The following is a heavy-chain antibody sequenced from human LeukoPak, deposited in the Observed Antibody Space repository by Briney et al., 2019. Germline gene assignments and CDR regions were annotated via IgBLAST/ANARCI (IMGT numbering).Heavy chain of an antibody. D-gene: IGHD6-13*01. CDR1: GFTFSSYS. CDR3: ARRIAAAGTSWYFDL. Sequence: GSLRLSCAASGFTFSSYSMNWVRQAPGKGLEWVSSISSSSNYIYYADSVKGRFTISRDNAKNSLYLQMNSLRAEDTAVYYCARRIAAAGTSWYFDLWGRGTLVTVSS. J-gene: IGHJ2*01. V-gene: IGHV3-21*01. CDR2: ISSSSNYI.